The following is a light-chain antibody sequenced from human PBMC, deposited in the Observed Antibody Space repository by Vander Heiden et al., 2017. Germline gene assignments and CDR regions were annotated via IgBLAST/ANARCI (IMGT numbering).Light chain of an antibody. CDR2: SNN. J-gene: IGLJ2*01. CDR3: AAWDDSLNGVV. Sequence: SVLPQPPSASGTPAQRVTISCSGSSSNIGSNTVNWYQQLPGTAPKLLIYSNNQRPSGVPDRFSGSKSGTSASLAISGLQSEDEADYYCAAWDDSLNGVVFGGGTKLTVL. CDR1: SSNIGSNT. V-gene: IGLV1-44*01.